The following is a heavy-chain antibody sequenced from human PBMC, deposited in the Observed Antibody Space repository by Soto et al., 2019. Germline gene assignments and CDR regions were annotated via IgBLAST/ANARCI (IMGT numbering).Heavy chain of an antibody. CDR2: INTYNGNT. D-gene: IGHD6-6*01. Sequence: ASVKLSCKDSGYTFTNYGISWVRQAPGQGLEWMGWINTYNGNTNHAQKFQGRVTITRDTSASTAYMELSSLRSEDTAVYYCARAPGGSSSFVDYWGQGTLVTVSS. CDR1: GYTFTNYG. CDR3: ARAPGGSSSFVDY. J-gene: IGHJ4*02. V-gene: IGHV1-18*01.